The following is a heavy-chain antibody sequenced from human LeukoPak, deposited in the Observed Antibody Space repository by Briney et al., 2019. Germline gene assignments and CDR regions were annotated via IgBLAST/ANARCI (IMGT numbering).Heavy chain of an antibody. CDR3: ATSGGASGPELDN. CDR1: GYTFTGYY. V-gene: IGHV1-2*02. CDR2: INPKSGGT. D-gene: IGHD3-3*01. J-gene: IGHJ4*02. Sequence: GASVKVSCKASGYTFTGYYMHWVRQAPGQGLEWMGWINPKSGGTNYAQKFQGRVTMTRDTSISTAYMEVSRMTSDDTAVYYCATSGGASGPELDNWGQGTLVTVSP.